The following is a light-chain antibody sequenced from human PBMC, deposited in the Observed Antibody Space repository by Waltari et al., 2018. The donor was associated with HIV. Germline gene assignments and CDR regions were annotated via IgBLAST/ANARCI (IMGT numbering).Light chain of an antibody. J-gene: IGLJ2*01. CDR2: NDN. V-gene: IGLV1-44*01. CDR1: SSNLGTNL. CDR3: SAWDGGQGGPV. Sequence: QSVLTQPPSASGPPGQRVTVSCSGSSSNLGTNLVNWYQQIPGAAPKLVIYNDNLRPAGVPDRLSGSKSGTSASLAISDSQSDDEADYYCSAWDGGQGGPVFGGGTKVTVL.